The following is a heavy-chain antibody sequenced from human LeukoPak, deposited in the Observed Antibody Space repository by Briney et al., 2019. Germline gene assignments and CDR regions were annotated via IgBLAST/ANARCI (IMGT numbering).Heavy chain of an antibody. CDR1: GFTVSSNY. J-gene: IGHJ4*02. D-gene: IGHD1-26*01. V-gene: IGHV3-53*01. CDR3: ASGPTYSGSQENY. Sequence: GGSLRLSCAVSGFTVSSNYMNWVRQAPGKGLEWVSVIYSGGSTYYADSVKGRFTISRDSSKNTLHLQMNSLRVEDTAVYYCASGPTYSGSQENYWGQGTLVTVSS. CDR2: IYSGGST.